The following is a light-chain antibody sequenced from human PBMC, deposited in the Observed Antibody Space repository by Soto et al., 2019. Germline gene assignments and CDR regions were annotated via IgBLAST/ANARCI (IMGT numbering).Light chain of an antibody. J-gene: IGKJ1*01. CDR1: QTVISH. CDR3: QQYNIYWT. Sequence: EIVMTQSPATLSVSPGERATLSCRASQTVISHLAWYQQKPGQAPRLLIYDTYTRATGVPATFSGSGSGTEFTLTISSLQPDDFATYYCQQYNIYWTFGQGTKVDIK. CDR2: DTY. V-gene: IGKV3-15*01.